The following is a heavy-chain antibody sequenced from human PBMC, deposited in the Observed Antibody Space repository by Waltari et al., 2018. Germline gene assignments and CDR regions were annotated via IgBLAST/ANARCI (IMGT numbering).Heavy chain of an antibody. D-gene: IGHD3-16*01. Sequence: EEQLVASGGGLVQPGGSLRLSCAASGFSFSRYWMHWVRQAPEKGLVFVSRSHRDGIDTTYAESVKGRFTTSRDNALNTLYLQMNSLRVEDTAMYYCARGGFDHAFDIWAQGTMVTVSS. CDR1: GFSFSRYW. CDR3: ARGGFDHAFDI. J-gene: IGHJ3*02. CDR2: SHRDGIDT. V-gene: IGHV3-74*03.